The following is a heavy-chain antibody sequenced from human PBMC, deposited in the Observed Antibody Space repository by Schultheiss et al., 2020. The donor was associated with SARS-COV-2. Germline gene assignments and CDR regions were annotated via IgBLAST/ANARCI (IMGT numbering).Heavy chain of an antibody. D-gene: IGHD4-11*01. CDR3: ATYTVTSSH. J-gene: IGHJ4*02. V-gene: IGHV3-30*14. CDR1: GFTFSSYA. Sequence: GGSLRLSCAASGFTFSSYAMHWVRQAPGKGLEWVAVISYDGSNKYYADSVKGRFTISRDISKNTLYLQMNFLRAEDTAVYYCATYTVTSSHWGQGTLVTVSS. CDR2: ISYDGSNK.